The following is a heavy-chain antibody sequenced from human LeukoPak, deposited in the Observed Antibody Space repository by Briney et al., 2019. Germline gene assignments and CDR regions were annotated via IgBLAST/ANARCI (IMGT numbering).Heavy chain of an antibody. D-gene: IGHD2-2*01. CDR3: ARRLGYCSSTSCYWTTAGVGYFDY. V-gene: IGHV4-39*01. Sequence: SETLSLTCTVSGGSISSSSYYWGWIRQPPGKGLEWNGSIYYSGSTYYNPSLKSRVTISVDTSKNQFSLKLSSVTAADTAVYYCARRLGYCSSTSCYWTTAGVGYFDYWGQGTLVTVSS. J-gene: IGHJ4*02. CDR2: IYYSGST. CDR1: GGSISSSSYY.